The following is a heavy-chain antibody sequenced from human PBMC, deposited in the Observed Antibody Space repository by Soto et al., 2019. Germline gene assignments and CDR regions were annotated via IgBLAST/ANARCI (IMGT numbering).Heavy chain of an antibody. Sequence: EVQLVESGGGMVQPGGSLRLSCAASGFTFSSYWMSWVRQAPGKGLEWVANIKQDGSEKYYVDSVKGRFTISRDNAKNSLYLQMNSLRAEDTAVYYCARDKNYYDSSGYQPPAYWGQGTLVTVSS. CDR1: GFTFSSYW. V-gene: IGHV3-7*01. CDR3: ARDKNYYDSSGYQPPAY. CDR2: IKQDGSEK. J-gene: IGHJ4*02. D-gene: IGHD3-22*01.